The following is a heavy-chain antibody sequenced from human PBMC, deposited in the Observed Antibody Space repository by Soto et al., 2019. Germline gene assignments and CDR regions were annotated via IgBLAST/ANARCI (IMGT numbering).Heavy chain of an antibody. D-gene: IGHD2-8*01. J-gene: IGHJ4*02. Sequence: PSQTLPLTCTVSGGSVSNSNYYWGWIRQSAGNGLEWIGSVYYRGRSYSKSSVKSRVTISVDTSKNQYSLNLNSVTASDTAVYYCVSQRTSVLTQAYFDYWGPGARVTVS. V-gene: IGHV4-39*01. CDR1: GGSVSNSNYY. CDR2: VYYRGRS. CDR3: VSQRTSVLTQAYFDY.